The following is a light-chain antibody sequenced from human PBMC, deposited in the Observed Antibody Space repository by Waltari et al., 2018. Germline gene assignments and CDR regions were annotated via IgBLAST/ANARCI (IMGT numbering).Light chain of an antibody. CDR2: MAS. V-gene: IGKV1-5*03. Sequence: DIQMTQSPSTLSASVGDRVTISCRASQSVGTWLAWYQQKPGKAPKLLIYMASSLESGVPSRFIGSGSGTEFTLTISCLQPDDFATYSCQQYSSFSTFGQGTKV. CDR3: QQYSSFST. J-gene: IGKJ2*01. CDR1: QSVGTW.